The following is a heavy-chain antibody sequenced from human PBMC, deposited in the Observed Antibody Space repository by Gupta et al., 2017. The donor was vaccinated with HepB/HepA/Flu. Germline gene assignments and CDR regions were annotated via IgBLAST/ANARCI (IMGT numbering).Heavy chain of an antibody. D-gene: IGHD6-6*01. CDR3: ARHLVDYYYYMDV. J-gene: IGHJ6*03. V-gene: IGHV4-59*08. CDR1: GCSISSYY. CDR2: IYYSGST. Sequence: QVQLQESGPGLVKPSETLSLTCTVSGCSISSYYWSWIRQPPGKGLEWIGYIYYSGSTNYNPSLKSRVTISVDTSKNQFSLKLSSVTAADTAVYYCARHLVDYYYYMDVWGKGTTVTVSS.